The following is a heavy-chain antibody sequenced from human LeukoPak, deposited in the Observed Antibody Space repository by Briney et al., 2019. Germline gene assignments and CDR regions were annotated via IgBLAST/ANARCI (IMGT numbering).Heavy chain of an antibody. J-gene: IGHJ4*02. D-gene: IGHD5-18*01. V-gene: IGHV3-23*01. CDR3: AKGMSDTSMFAFDY. CDR2: ITGSVGST. CDR1: GFAFSSYA. Sequence: GGSLRLSCAASGFAFSSYAMSWVRQAPGKELEWVSAITGSVGSTSYADSVRGRFTISRDNSKNTLFLQMNSLRAEDTAVYYCAKGMSDTSMFAFDYWGQGTPVTVSS.